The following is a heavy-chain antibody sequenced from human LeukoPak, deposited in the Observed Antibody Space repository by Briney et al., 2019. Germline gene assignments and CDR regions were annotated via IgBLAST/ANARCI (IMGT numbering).Heavy chain of an antibody. D-gene: IGHD6-6*01. CDR3: ALAARGHYYYMDV. V-gene: IGHV1-2*02. CDR2: INPNRGGT. CDR1: GYTFTGYY. J-gene: IGHJ6*03. Sequence: ASVKVSCKASGYTFTGYYMHWVRQAPGQGLEWMGWINPNRGGTNYAQKFQGRVTMTRDTSISTAYMELSRLRSDDTAVYYCALAARGHYYYMDVWGKGTTVTVSS.